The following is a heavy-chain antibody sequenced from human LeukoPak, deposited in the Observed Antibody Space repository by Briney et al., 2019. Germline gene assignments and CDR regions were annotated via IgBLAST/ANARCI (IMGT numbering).Heavy chain of an antibody. J-gene: IGHJ4*02. Sequence: GGSLRLSCAASGFTFDSYAMNWVRQAPGMGLEWVSGISSGGSTYYADSVKGRFTISRDNSRNSLYLQMNSLRAEDTAVYYCAKNVGQVWLPLGYWGPGTLVTVSS. D-gene: IGHD5-18*01. CDR3: AKNVGQVWLPLGY. V-gene: IGHV3-23*01. CDR1: GFTFDSYA. CDR2: ISSGGST.